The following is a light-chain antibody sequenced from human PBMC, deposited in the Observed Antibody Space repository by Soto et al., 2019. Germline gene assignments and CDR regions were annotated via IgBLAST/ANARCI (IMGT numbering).Light chain of an antibody. CDR2: SSS. J-gene: IGKJ1*01. Sequence: DIEMTQSPPILSVSPGEGATLSCRASQRISTNLAWYQHIPGQAPRLLIVSSSRRPTDVPARFSGSGSGTDFTLTISSLQSEDSAFYYCQKYNSAPWTFGQGTKVEIK. V-gene: IGKV3-15*01. CDR3: QKYNSAPWT. CDR1: QRISTN.